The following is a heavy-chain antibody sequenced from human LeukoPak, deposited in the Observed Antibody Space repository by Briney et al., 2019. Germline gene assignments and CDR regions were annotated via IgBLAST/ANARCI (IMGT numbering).Heavy chain of an antibody. CDR2: IWYDGSNK. V-gene: IGHV3-33*01. CDR3: ASYVLGDAFDI. D-gene: IGHD3-3*02. Sequence: QTGGSLRLSCAASGXTFSSYGMHWVPQAPGKGLEWVAVIWYDGSNKYYADSVKGRFTISRDNSKNTLYLQMNSLRAEDTAVYYCASYVLGDAFDIWGQGKMVTVSS. CDR1: GXTFSSYG. J-gene: IGHJ3*02.